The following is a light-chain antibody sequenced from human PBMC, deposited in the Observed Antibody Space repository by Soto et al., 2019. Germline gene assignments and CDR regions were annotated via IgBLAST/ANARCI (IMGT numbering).Light chain of an antibody. CDR3: QQLNSYPWT. Sequence: DIQMTQSPSAMSASVVDRVTISCLASQDISDFLAWFQQKPGEVPKRLIYAASSLESGVPSRFSGSGSGTEFTLTISSLQPEDFATYYCQQLNSYPWTFGQGTKVDIK. CDR1: QDISDF. J-gene: IGKJ1*01. V-gene: IGKV1-17*03. CDR2: AAS.